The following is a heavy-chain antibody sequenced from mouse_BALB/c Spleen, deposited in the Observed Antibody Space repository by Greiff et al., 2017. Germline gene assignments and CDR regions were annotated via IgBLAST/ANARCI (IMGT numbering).Heavy chain of an antibody. J-gene: IGHJ2*01. D-gene: IGHD4-1*01. Sequence: VQLKESGAELVRSGASVKLSCTASGFNIKDYYMHWVKQRPEQGLEWIGWIDPENGDTEYAPKFQGKATMTADTSSNTAYLQLSSLTSEDTAVYYCNSGTGRNYWGQGTTLTVSS. CDR2: IDPENGDT. CDR3: NSGTGRNY. V-gene: IGHV14-4*02. CDR1: GFNIKDYY.